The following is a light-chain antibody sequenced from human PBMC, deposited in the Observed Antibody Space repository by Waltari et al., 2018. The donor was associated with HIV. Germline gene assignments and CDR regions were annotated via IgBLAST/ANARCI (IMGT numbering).Light chain of an antibody. CDR1: NLGDKS. J-gene: IGLJ2*01. V-gene: IGLV3-1*01. Sequence: SYELTQPPSMSVSPGQTASITCSGDNLGDKSVGWYQQKPGQSPVLVIYQNKKRPSGIPERFSGSNSGNTGTLTISGTQAVDEADYYCQAWDSSTRGLFGGGTKLTVL. CDR3: QAWDSSTRGL. CDR2: QNK.